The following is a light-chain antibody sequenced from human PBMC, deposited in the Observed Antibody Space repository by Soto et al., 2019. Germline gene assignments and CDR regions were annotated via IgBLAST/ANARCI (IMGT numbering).Light chain of an antibody. V-gene: IGKV3-11*01. CDR2: DAS. J-gene: IGKJ4*01. CDR3: QWRSDWPPRLT. CDR1: ESIGNY. Sequence: EVVLTQSPATLSLSPGERATLSCRASESIGNYLAWYQQKLGQAPKLLIYDASHRAIGIPGTFSGDGSGTDFSLTISRLEPEDFAVDYCQWRSDWPPRLTFGGGTKVEIK.